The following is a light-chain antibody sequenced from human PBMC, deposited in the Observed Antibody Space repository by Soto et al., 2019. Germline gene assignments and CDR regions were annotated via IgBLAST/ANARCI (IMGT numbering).Light chain of an antibody. CDR1: QSVSNNY. Sequence: EIVLTQSPGTLCLSPGERATLSCRASQSVSNNYLAWYQQKPGRAPRLLIYGSSTRATGIPARFSGSGSGTEFTLTISSLQSEDFAVYYCQQYDSFSVTFGQGTKVDIK. CDR3: QQYDSFSVT. J-gene: IGKJ1*01. CDR2: GSS. V-gene: IGKV3-20*01.